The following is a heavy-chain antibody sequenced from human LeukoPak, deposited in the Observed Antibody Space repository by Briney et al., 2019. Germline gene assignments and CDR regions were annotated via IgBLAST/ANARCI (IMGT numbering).Heavy chain of an antibody. Sequence: PGGSLRLSCAASGFTFDDYAMHWVRQAPGKGLEWVSGISWNSGSIGYADSVKGRFTISRDNAKNSLYLQMNSLRAEDTALYYCAKDALSGYGGFTAFDIWGQGTMVTVPS. CDR3: AKDALSGYGGFTAFDI. CDR2: ISWNSGSI. V-gene: IGHV3-9*01. CDR1: GFTFDDYA. J-gene: IGHJ3*02. D-gene: IGHD5-12*01.